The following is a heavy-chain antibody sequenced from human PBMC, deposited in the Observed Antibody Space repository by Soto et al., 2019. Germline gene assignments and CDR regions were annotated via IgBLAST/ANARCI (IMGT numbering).Heavy chain of an antibody. D-gene: IGHD5-12*01. V-gene: IGHV3-30*14. CDR1: GFTFNNFA. CDR2: ISYDGTYK. Sequence: GALRLSCAASGFTFNNFAMHWVRQAPGKGLEWVAFISYDGTYKYYADSVRGRFTVYRDNSKSTLFLQMNSLKFEDTAVYVCANEVDVAFSSLQYGMDVWGQGTTVTVSS. CDR3: ANEVDVAFSSLQYGMDV. J-gene: IGHJ6*02.